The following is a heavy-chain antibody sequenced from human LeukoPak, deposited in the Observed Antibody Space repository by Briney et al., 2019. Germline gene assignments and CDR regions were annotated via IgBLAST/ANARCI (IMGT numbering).Heavy chain of an antibody. J-gene: IGHJ4*02. CDR2: IYSGGST. CDR3: ARVQDYCSGGSCYYFDY. CDR1: GFTVSSNY. Sequence: GGSLRLSCAASGFTVSSNYMSWGRQAPGKGLEWVSVIYSGGSTYYADSVKGRFTISRHNSKNTLYLQMNSLRAEDTAVYYCARVQDYCSGGSCYYFDYWGQGTLVTVSS. D-gene: IGHD2-15*01. V-gene: IGHV3-53*04.